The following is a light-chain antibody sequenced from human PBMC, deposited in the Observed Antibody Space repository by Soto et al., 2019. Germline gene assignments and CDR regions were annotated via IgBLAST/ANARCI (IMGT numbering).Light chain of an antibody. J-gene: IGKJ1*01. CDR2: RAS. Sequence: EIVMTQSPATLSVSPGERTTLSCRASHSVGSNLAWYQQKPGQAPRLLIYRASTRATGIPARFSGSGSGTEFTLTISSLQSEDFAVYYCQQFSTWPPWTFGQGTKVEIK. CDR3: QQFSTWPPWT. V-gene: IGKV3-15*01. CDR1: HSVGSN.